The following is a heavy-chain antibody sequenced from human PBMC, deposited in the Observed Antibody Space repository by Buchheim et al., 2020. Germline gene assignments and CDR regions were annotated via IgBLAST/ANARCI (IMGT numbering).Heavy chain of an antibody. V-gene: IGHV1-69*06. CDR3: ASDVGTFVGASDY. D-gene: IGHD1-26*01. CDR1: GGTFSDYY. J-gene: IGHJ4*02. Sequence: QVQLVQSGAEVKKPESSVRVSCKTSGGTFSDYYISWVRQAPGQGLEWMGGIIRNLGTTKYAQKFQGTVTFTADRSTRTVYMELSSLKSEDTAVYYCASDVGTFVGASDYWGQGTL. CDR2: IIRNLGTT.